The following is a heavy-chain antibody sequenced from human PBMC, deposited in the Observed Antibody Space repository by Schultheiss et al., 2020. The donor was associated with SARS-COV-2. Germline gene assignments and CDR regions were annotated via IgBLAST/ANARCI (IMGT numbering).Heavy chain of an antibody. CDR3: ARDRGIAAAGSEKLARNWFDP. CDR2: IYTSGST. CDR1: GGSISSYY. Sequence: SETLSLTCTVSGGSISSYYWSWIRQPAGKGLEWIGRIYTSGSTNYNPSLKSRVTMSVDTSKNQFSLKLSSVTAADTAVYYCARDRGIAAAGSEKLARNWFDPWGQGTLVTVSS. D-gene: IGHD6-13*01. V-gene: IGHV4-4*07. J-gene: IGHJ5*02.